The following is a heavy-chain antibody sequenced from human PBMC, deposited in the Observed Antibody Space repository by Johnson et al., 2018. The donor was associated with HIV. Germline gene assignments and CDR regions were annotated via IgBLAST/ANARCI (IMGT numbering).Heavy chain of an antibody. V-gene: IGHV3-53*01. Sequence: VQLVESGGGLIQPGGSLRLSCAASGFTVSSNYMSWVRQAPGKGLEWVSVIYSGGSTYYADSVQGRFPISRDNSKNTLYLQMNSLRAEDTAVYYCAKDQASGYYCDAFDIWGQGTMVTVSS. J-gene: IGHJ3*02. CDR3: AKDQASGYYCDAFDI. D-gene: IGHD3-22*01. CDR1: GFTVSSNY. CDR2: IYSGGST.